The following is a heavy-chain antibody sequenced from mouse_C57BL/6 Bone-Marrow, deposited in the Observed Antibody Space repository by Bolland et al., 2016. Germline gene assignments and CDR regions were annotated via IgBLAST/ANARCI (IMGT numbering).Heavy chain of an antibody. Sequence: NGGTIYNQKFKGKATLTVDKSSSTAYMELRSLTSEDTAVYYCARGGSNYAIDYWGQGTS. V-gene: IGHV1-18*01. CDR3: ARGGSNYAIDY. J-gene: IGHJ4*01. CDR2: NGGT.